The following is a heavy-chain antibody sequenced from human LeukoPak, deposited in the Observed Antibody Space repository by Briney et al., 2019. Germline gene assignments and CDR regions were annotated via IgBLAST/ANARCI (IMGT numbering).Heavy chain of an antibody. D-gene: IGHD5-12*01. J-gene: IGHJ4*02. CDR2: ISSSGSTI. CDR3: ARARWGYSGYDWDY. V-gene: IGHV3-48*03. Sequence: GGSLRLSCAASGFTFSSYEMNWVRQAPGKGLEWVSYISSSGSTIYYADSVKGRFTISRDNAKNSLYLQMNSLRAEDTAVYYCARARWGYSGYDWDYWGQGTLVTVSS. CDR1: GFTFSSYE.